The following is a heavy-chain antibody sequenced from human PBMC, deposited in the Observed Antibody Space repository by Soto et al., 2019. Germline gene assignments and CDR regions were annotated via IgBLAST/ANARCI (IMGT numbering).Heavy chain of an antibody. J-gene: IGHJ6*02. CDR1: GYTFTNYG. V-gene: IGHV1-18*01. CDR3: ASSYCGGHFYSNLPLDYYYYGMEV. D-gene: IGHD2-21*02. Sequence: QVQLVQSGAEVKKPGASVKVSCKASGYTFTNYGISWVRQAPGQGLEWMGWISAYNGNINYAQKLQGRVTMTTDTSTRTAYMELRSLRSDDTDMYYCASSYCGGHFYSNLPLDYYYYGMEVWGQGTTVTVS. CDR2: ISAYNGNI.